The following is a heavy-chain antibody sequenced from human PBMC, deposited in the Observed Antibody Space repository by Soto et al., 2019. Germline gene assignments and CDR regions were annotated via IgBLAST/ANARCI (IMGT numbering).Heavy chain of an antibody. CDR1: GYTFTSDY. Sequence: AEVEVWGKASGYTFTSDYMHWVLQAPGQGLEWMGIINPSGGSTSYAQKFQGRVTMTRDTSTSTVYMELSSLRSGDTAVYYCARGGSSSLDYWGQGTLVTVSS. CDR3: ARGGSSSLDY. J-gene: IGHJ4*02. V-gene: IGHV1-46*01. CDR2: INPSGGST. D-gene: IGHD6-6*01.